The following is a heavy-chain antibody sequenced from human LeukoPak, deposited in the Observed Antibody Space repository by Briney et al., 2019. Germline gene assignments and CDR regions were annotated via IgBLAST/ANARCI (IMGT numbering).Heavy chain of an antibody. CDR3: ARSCSGGSCFRYYYYYYGMDV. V-gene: IGHV3-7*01. J-gene: IGHJ6*02. CDR1: GFTFSSYW. D-gene: IGHD2-15*01. CDR2: IKQDGSEK. Sequence: GGSLRLSCAASGFTFSSYWMNWVRQAPGKGLEWVANIKQDGSEKYYVDSVKGRFTISRDNAKNSLYLQMNSLRAEDTAVYYCARSCSGGSCFRYYYYYYGMDVWGQGTTVTVSS.